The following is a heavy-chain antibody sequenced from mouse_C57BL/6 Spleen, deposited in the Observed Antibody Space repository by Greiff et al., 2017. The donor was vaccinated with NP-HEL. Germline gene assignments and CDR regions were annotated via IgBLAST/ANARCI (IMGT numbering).Heavy chain of an antibody. CDR2: LSSGGSYS. V-gene: IGHV5-6*01. CDR3: ARHTTTVVARNAMDD. D-gene: IGHD1-1*01. J-gene: IGHJ4*01. CDR1: GFTFSSYG. Sequence: EVKLMESGGDLVKPGGSLKLSCAASGFTFSSYGMSWVRQTPDKRLEWVATLSSGGSYSYYPDSVKGRFTISRDNAKNTLYLQMSSLKSEDTAMYYCARHTTTVVARNAMDDWGQGTSVTVSS.